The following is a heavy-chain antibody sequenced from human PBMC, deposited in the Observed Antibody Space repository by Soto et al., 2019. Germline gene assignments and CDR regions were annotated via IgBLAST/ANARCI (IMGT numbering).Heavy chain of an antibody. Sequence: PSETLSLTCAVSGYSISSGYYWGWIRQPPGKGLEWIGSIYHSGSTYYNPSLKSRVTISVDTSKNQFSLKLSSVTAADTAVYYCARAVAGTPPYDYYGMDVWGQGTTVTVS. V-gene: IGHV4-38-2*01. D-gene: IGHD6-19*01. CDR2: IYHSGST. CDR3: ARAVAGTPPYDYYGMDV. CDR1: GYSISSGYY. J-gene: IGHJ6*02.